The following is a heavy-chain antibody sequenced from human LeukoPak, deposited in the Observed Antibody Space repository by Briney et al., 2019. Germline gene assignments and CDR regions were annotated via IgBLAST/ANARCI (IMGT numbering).Heavy chain of an antibody. Sequence: GASVEVSCKASGYTFTSYAMHWVRQAPGQRLEWMGWINAGNGNTKYSQKFQGRVTITRDTSASTAYMELSSLRSEDTAVYYCASSSGWYVPPDYWGQGTLVTVSS. V-gene: IGHV1-3*01. J-gene: IGHJ4*02. CDR2: INAGNGNT. D-gene: IGHD6-19*01. CDR1: GYTFTSYA. CDR3: ASSSGWYVPPDY.